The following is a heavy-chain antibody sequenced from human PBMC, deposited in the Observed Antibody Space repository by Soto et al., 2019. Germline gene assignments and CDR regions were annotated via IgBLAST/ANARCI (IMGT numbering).Heavy chain of an antibody. Sequence: QVHLVQSGAEVKKPGASVKVSCKASGYTFSSYVVNWVRQAPGQRLEWMGWINAGSGNRKYSEKFQGRVTITRDTSATTAYMELSSLRSEDTAVYYCARGSGWGYYYMHVWGKGTTVTVSS. V-gene: IGHV1-3*01. D-gene: IGHD6-19*01. CDR1: GYTFSSYV. CDR2: INAGSGNR. J-gene: IGHJ6*03. CDR3: ARGSGWGYYYMHV.